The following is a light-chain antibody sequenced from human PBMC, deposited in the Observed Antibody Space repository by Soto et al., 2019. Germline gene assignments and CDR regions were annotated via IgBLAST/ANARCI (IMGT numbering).Light chain of an antibody. J-gene: IGKJ4*01. V-gene: IGKV4-1*01. CDR3: YQYFSTQLG. CDR1: QSVLYRSNNKNH. CDR2: WAS. Sequence: IVMTQSPDSLAVSLGERATINCKSSQSVLYRSNNKNHLAWYQKKPGQPPKQVIYWASTRAPGVPDRFSGRGSVTDFTLTMRSLQAEDVEVYYCYQYFSTQLGFGGATK.